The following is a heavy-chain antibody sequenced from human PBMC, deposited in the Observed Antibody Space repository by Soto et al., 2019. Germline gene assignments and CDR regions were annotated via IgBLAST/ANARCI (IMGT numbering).Heavy chain of an antibody. J-gene: IGHJ4*02. D-gene: IGHD2-15*01. CDR2: IFPADSDT. V-gene: IGHV5-51*01. Sequence: GESLKISGKVSGYSFSNYWIAWVRQMPGKGLEWMGIIFPADSDTKYSPSFQGQVTISADKSISTAYLQWSSLKASDTAMYYCASSVVVTSQMNYFEDWGQGSLCTVSS. CDR1: GYSFSNYW. CDR3: ASSVVVTSQMNYFED.